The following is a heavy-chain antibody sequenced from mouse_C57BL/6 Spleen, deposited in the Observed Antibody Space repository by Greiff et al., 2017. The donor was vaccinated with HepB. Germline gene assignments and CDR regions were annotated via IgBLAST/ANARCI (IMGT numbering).Heavy chain of an antibody. Sequence: LQESGAELVKPGASVKISCKASGYAFSSYWMNWVKQRPGKGLEWIGQIYPGDGDTNYKGKFKGKATLTADKSSSTAYMQLSSLTSEDSAVYFCARTGTSWYFDVWGTGTTVTVSS. V-gene: IGHV1-80*01. J-gene: IGHJ1*03. D-gene: IGHD4-1*01. CDR1: GYAFSSYW. CDR2: IYPGDGDT. CDR3: ARTGTSWYFDV.